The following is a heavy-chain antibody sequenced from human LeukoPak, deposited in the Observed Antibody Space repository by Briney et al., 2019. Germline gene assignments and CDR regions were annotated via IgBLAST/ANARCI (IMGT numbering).Heavy chain of an antibody. V-gene: IGHV1-2*06. CDR2: INPSTGGT. CDR3: ARGQPYGDYNYFDP. Sequence: GASVKVSCKASGYTFIGYYMHWVRQAPGQGLEWMGRINPSTGGTNPAKKFQGRVTMTRDTSISTAYMELSRLTSDDTAIYYCARGQPYGDYNYFDPWGQGTLVTVSS. J-gene: IGHJ5*02. CDR1: GYTFIGYY. D-gene: IGHD4-17*01.